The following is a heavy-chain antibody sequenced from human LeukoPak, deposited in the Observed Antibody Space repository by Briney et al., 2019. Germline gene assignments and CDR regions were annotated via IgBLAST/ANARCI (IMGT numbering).Heavy chain of an antibody. V-gene: IGHV3-7*02. J-gene: IGHJ4*02. CDR1: GFTFSSYA. D-gene: IGHD5-18*01. CDR3: ARGYTYGSIDY. CDR2: INQDGSEK. Sequence: GGSLRLSCAASGFTFSSYAMSWVRQAPGKGLEWVANINQDGSEKSYVDSVEGRFTISRDNAKKSLYLHVNSLRAEDTAAYYCARGYTYGSIDYWGQGTLVTVSS.